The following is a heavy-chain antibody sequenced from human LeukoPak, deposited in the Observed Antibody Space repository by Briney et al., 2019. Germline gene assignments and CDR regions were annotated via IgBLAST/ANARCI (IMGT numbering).Heavy chain of an antibody. Sequence: GSLRLSCAASGFTFSSYWMSWVRQAPGKGLEWVANIKQDGSEKYYVDSVKGRFTISRDNAKNSLYLQMNSLRAEDTAVYYCASPYYDLWSGYYAYWGQGTLVTVSS. CDR1: GFTFSSYW. D-gene: IGHD3-3*01. CDR2: IKQDGSEK. V-gene: IGHV3-7*01. CDR3: ASPYYDLWSGYYAY. J-gene: IGHJ4*02.